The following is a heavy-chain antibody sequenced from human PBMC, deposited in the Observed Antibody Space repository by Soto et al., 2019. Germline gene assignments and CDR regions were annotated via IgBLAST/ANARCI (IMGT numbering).Heavy chain of an antibody. J-gene: IGHJ6*02. CDR3: TRALVGGSCGMDV. V-gene: IGHV3-49*04. Sequence: EVQLVESGGGLVQPGRSLRLSCTASGFTFGDYAMSWVRQAPGKGLEWVGFIRSKAYGGTTEYAASVKGRFTISRDDSKSIAYLQMNSLKTEDTAVYYCTRALVGGSCGMDVWGQGTTVTVSS. D-gene: IGHD3-10*01. CDR1: GFTFGDYA. CDR2: IRSKAYGGTT.